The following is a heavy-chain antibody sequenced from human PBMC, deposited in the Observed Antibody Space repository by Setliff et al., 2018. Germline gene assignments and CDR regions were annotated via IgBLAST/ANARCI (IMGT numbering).Heavy chain of an antibody. CDR1: GYTLSTHY. Sequence: ASVKVSCKASGYTLSTHYMHWVRQAPGQGLEWMGLINPSGESTVYAEKFQGRVSMTRDTSTNTVYMDLESLKSGDTAIYYCASAEVVVAPWGQGTLVTVSS. D-gene: IGHD2-15*01. V-gene: IGHV1-46*01. CDR3: ASAEVVVAP. CDR2: INPSGEST. J-gene: IGHJ4*02.